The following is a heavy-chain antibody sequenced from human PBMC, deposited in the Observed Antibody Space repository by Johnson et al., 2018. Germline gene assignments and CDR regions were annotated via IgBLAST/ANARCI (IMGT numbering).Heavy chain of an antibody. CDR2: IRSKAYGGTT. J-gene: IGHJ3*02. V-gene: IGHV3-49*03. Sequence: EVQLVESGGGLVQPGRSLRLSCTASGFTFGDYAMSWFRQAPGKGLEWVGFIRSKAYGGTTEYAASVKGRLTISRDDSKSIAYLQMNSLKTEDTAVYYFTRGPSGSHDAFDIWGQGTMVTVSS. D-gene: IGHD1-26*01. CDR3: TRGPSGSHDAFDI. CDR1: GFTFGDYA.